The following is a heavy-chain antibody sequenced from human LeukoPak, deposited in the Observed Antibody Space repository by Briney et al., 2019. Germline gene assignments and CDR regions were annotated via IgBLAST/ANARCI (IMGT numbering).Heavy chain of an antibody. D-gene: IGHD3-16*01. CDR1: GFIFTDHW. CDR3: ARAVDVADY. V-gene: IGHV3-7*01. Sequence: GGSLRLSCAASGFIFTDHWMSWVRQAPGKGLDWVANIKEDESAKFYADSVRGRFTISRDNAKNSVYLEMNNLGVEDTAVYYCARAVDVADYWGRGTLVTVSS. CDR2: IKEDESAK. J-gene: IGHJ4*02.